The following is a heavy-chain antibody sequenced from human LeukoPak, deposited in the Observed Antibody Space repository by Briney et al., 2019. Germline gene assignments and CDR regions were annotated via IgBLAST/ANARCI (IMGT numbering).Heavy chain of an antibody. Sequence: GESLKISCKGSGYSFTIYRIAWVRQMPGKGLEWMGIIYPGDSDTRYSPSFQGQVTISADKSVSTAYLQWSSLKASDTAMYYCARQEDSTAWGGAFDIWGQGTMVTVSS. CDR1: GYSFTIYR. CDR2: IYPGDSDT. V-gene: IGHV5-51*01. D-gene: IGHD3-16*01. CDR3: ARQEDSTAWGGAFDI. J-gene: IGHJ3*02.